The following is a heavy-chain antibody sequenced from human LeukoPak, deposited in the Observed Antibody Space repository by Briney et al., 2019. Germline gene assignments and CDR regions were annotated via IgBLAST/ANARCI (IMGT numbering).Heavy chain of an antibody. D-gene: IGHD3-10*01. CDR3: ASGTMVRGVTFDY. CDR1: GYTFTRYG. J-gene: IGHJ4*02. Sequence: ASVKVSCKASGYTFTRYGISWVRQAPGQGLEWMGWISGYNGNTNYAQKLQGRVSMTADTSTSTAYMELRSLRSDDTAVYYCASGTMVRGVTFDYWGQGTLVTVSS. V-gene: IGHV1-18*01. CDR2: ISGYNGNT.